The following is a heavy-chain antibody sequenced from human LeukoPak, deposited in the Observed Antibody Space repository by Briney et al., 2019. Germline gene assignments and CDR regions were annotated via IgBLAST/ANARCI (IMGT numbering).Heavy chain of an antibody. CDR1: GFTFDDYA. V-gene: IGHV3-43*02. D-gene: IGHD2-2*01. CDR2: ISGDGGST. CDR3: AKDISSAPYCSSTSCQYYYYGTDV. Sequence: PGGSLRLSCAASGFTFDDYAMHWVRQAPGKGLEWVSLISGDGGSTYYADSVKGRFTISRDNSKNSLYLQMNSLRTEDTALYYCAKDISSAPYCSSTSCQYYYYGTDVWGQGTTVTVSS. J-gene: IGHJ6*02.